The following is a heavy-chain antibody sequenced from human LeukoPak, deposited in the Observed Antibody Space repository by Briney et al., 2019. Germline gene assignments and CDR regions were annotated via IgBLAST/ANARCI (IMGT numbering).Heavy chain of an antibody. CDR3: ARDGYSGSYKTYYMDV. J-gene: IGHJ6*03. D-gene: IGHD1-26*01. V-gene: IGHV3-30*02. CDR1: GFTFSSYG. CDR2: IRYDGSNK. Sequence: SGGSLRLSCAASGFTFSSYGMHWVRQAPGKGLEWVAFIRYDGSNKYYADSVKGRFTISRDNAKNSLYLQMNSLRAEDMAVYYCARDGYSGSYKTYYMDVWGKGTTVTVSS.